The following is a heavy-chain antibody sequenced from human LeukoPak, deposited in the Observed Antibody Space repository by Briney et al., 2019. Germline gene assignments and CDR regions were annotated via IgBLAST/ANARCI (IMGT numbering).Heavy chain of an antibody. CDR3: ARASTGAAVNWFFDL. D-gene: IGHD2-15*01. Sequence: PGRSLRLSRAASGFTFSSYAIHCVRQAPGQGLDWVALTSSDGSNKKYADSVKGRFTISRDNSKNTLYLQMNSLRTEDTAVYYCARASTGAAVNWFFDLWGRGTLVTVSS. CDR1: GFTFSSYA. V-gene: IGHV3-30*04. J-gene: IGHJ2*01. CDR2: TSSDGSNK.